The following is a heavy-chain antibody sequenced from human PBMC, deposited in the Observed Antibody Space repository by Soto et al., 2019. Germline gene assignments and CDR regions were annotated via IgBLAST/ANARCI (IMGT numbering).Heavy chain of an antibody. V-gene: IGHV3-23*01. Sequence: PGGSLKLSCTSSGVSFKIYAMTWSRHAPGRGLEGVSGITASGGRTFYADSVKGRFTISRDNSRSTLYLQMNSLRAEDTAVYYFAKDTRYADYVRWFDSWGQGSLVTVSS. CDR1: GVSFKIYA. D-gene: IGHD4-17*01. CDR2: ITASGGRT. CDR3: AKDTRYADYVRWFDS. J-gene: IGHJ5*01.